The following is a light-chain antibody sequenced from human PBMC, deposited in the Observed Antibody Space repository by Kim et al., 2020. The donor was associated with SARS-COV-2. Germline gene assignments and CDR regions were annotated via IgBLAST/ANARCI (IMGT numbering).Light chain of an antibody. Sequence: GQSITISCTGSSHDIGDYNSVSWFQQYAGRAPRLLTYDVTVRSSGVANRFSASKSGNTASLTISGLQAEDEAVYYCTSYTISNTWVFGGGTQLTVL. CDR1: SHDIGDYNS. J-gene: IGLJ3*02. V-gene: IGLV2-14*04. CDR2: DVT. CDR3: TSYTISNTWV.